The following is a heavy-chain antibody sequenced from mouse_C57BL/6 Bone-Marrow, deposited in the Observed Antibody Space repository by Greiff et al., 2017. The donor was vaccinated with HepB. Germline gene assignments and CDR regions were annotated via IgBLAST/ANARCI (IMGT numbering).Heavy chain of an antibody. V-gene: IGHV2-2*01. CDR2: IWSGGST. D-gene: IGHD2-4*01. CDR1: GFSLTSYG. J-gene: IGHJ4*01. CDR3: ARKGRDDYDGGYAMDY. Sequence: QVQLKESGPGLVQPSQSLSITCTVSGFSLTSYGVHWVRQSPGKGLEWLGVIWSGGSTDYNAAFISRLSISKDNSKSQVFFKMNSLQADDTAIYYCARKGRDDYDGGYAMDYWGQGTSVTVSS.